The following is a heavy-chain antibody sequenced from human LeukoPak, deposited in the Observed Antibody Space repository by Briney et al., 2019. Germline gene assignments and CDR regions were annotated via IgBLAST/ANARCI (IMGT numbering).Heavy chain of an antibody. Sequence: SQTLSLTCAISGDSVSSNSAAWNWIRQSPSRGLEWLGRTYYRSKWYNDYAVSVRGRITINPDTSKNQFSLQLNSVTPEDTAVYYCARGVSRDGYNPFDYWGQGTLVTVSS. D-gene: IGHD5-24*01. V-gene: IGHV6-1*01. CDR1: GDSVSSNSAA. J-gene: IGHJ4*02. CDR3: ARGVSRDGYNPFDY. CDR2: TYYRSKWYN.